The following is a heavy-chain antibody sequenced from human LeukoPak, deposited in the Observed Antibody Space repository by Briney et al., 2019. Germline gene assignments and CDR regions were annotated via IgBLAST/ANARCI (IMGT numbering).Heavy chain of an antibody. Sequence: ASVKVSCKASGYTLSGYYMHWVRQAPGQGLEWMGWINPNSGGTNYAQKFQGRVTMTRDTSISTVYMELSSLRSDDTAVYYCARDRSSGRDHDYWGQGTLVTVSS. CDR1: GYTLSGYY. J-gene: IGHJ4*02. V-gene: IGHV1-2*02. D-gene: IGHD6-19*01. CDR3: ARDRSSGRDHDY. CDR2: INPNSGGT.